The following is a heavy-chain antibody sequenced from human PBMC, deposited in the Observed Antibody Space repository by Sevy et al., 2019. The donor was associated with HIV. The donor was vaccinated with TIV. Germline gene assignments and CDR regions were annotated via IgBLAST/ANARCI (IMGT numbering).Heavy chain of an antibody. V-gene: IGHV3-21*06. CDR3: ARDGGCSSTSCLLYFDS. D-gene: IGHD2-2*01. CDR2: IGGRSIYI. Sequence: GGSLRLSCAASGFAFSDYYMNWVRQAPGKGLEWVSSIGGRSIYIHYADSVRGRFTISRDNAKNSLYLQMNSLRADDTAVYFCARDGGCSSTSCLLYFDSWGQGALVTVSS. CDR1: GFAFSDYY. J-gene: IGHJ4*02.